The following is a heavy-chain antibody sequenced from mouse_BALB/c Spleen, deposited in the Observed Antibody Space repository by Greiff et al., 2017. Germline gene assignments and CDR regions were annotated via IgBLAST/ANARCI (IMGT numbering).Heavy chain of an antibody. CDR1: GYTFTSYY. V-gene: IGHV1S56*01. Sequence: QVQLQQSGPELVKPGASVRISCKASGYTFTSYYIHWVKQRPGQGLEWIGWIYPGNVNTKYNEKFKGKATLTADKSSSTAYMQLSSLTSEDSAVYFCAREGDGGLYAMDYWGQGTSVTVSS. D-gene: IGHD3-3*01. J-gene: IGHJ4*01. CDR3: AREGDGGLYAMDY. CDR2: IYPGNVNT.